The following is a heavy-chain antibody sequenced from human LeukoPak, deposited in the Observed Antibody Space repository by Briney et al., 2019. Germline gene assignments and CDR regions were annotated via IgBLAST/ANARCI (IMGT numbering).Heavy chain of an antibody. V-gene: IGHV1-69*13. CDR3: ASKGYCSSTSCSPKWGFDP. J-gene: IGHJ5*02. D-gene: IGHD2-2*01. CDR2: IIPIFGTA. CDR1: GDTFTTYA. Sequence: GASVKVSCKASGDTFTTYAIIWVRQAPGQGLEWMGGIIPIFGTANYAQKFQGRVTITADESTSTAYMELSSLRSEDTAVYYCASKGYCSSTSCSPKWGFDPWGQGTLVTVSS.